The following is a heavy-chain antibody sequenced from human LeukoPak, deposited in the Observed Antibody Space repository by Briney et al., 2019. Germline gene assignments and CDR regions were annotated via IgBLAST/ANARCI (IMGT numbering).Heavy chain of an antibody. CDR2: IKQDGSEK. D-gene: IGHD5-18*01. Sequence: PGGSLRLSCAASGFTFSSYWMSWVRQAPGEGLEWVANIKQDGSEKYYVGSVKGRFTISRDSATNSLYLQMNSLRVEDTAVYYCARKAYTCGAFDYWGLGTLVTVSS. CDR3: ARKAYTCGAFDY. V-gene: IGHV3-7*04. J-gene: IGHJ4*02. CDR1: GFTFSSYW.